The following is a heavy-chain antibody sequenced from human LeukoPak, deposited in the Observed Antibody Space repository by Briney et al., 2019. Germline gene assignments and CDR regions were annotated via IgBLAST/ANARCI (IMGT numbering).Heavy chain of an antibody. CDR3: ARHEGSEGSSYPTAIDY. V-gene: IGHV4-34*01. Sequence: GSLRLSCAASGFTFSSYEMNWVRQPPGKGLEWIGEINHSGSTNYNPSLKSRVTISVDTSKNQFSLKLSSVTAADTAVYYCARHEGSEGSSYPTAIDYWGQGTLVTVSS. CDR1: GFTFSSYE. J-gene: IGHJ4*02. D-gene: IGHD6-13*01. CDR2: INHSGST.